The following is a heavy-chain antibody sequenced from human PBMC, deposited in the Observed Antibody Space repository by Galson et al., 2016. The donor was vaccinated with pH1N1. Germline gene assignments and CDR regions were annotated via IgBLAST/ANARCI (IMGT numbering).Heavy chain of an antibody. J-gene: IGHJ4*02. CDR3: GRDGLTMITFGVPGNYFDY. CDR2: INTGSGYT. Sequence: SVKVSCKASGYTFTSYAIHWVRQAPGQRLEWMGWINTGSGYTKYSQKFHDRITITKDTSASTVYLELSSLRSEDTAVYYCGRDGLTMITFGVPGNYFDYWGQGTPVTVSS. CDR1: GYTFTSYA. D-gene: IGHD3-16*01. V-gene: IGHV1-3*04.